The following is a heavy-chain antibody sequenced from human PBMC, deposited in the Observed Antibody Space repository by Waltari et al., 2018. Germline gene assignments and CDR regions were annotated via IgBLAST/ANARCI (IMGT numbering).Heavy chain of an antibody. J-gene: IGHJ4*02. V-gene: IGHV3-33*01. CDR2: ISYDGSSQ. D-gene: IGHD3-3*01. CDR1: GFTFKTYV. CDR3: AREAPFGVVSSFDY. Sequence: VQLVASGGGVVQPGRSLRLACAASGFTFKTYVMHWVRQAPGKGLEWVGVISYDGSSQNYGDSVKGRFTISRDNSKSTLYLQMNSLRGEDTAVYYCAREAPFGVVSSFDYWGQGILATVSS.